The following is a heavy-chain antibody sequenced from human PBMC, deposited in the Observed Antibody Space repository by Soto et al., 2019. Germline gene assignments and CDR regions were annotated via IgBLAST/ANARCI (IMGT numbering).Heavy chain of an antibody. D-gene: IGHD6-19*01. V-gene: IGHV1-46*01. CDR1: GYTFTSYY. CDR2: INPSGGST. Sequence: ASVKVSCKASGYTFTSYYMHWVRQAPGQGLEWMGIINPSGGSTSYAQKFQGRVTMTRDTYTSTVYMELSSLRSEDTAVYYCAGDRGIAVAEYYYGMDVWGQGTTVTVSS. CDR3: AGDRGIAVAEYYYGMDV. J-gene: IGHJ6*02.